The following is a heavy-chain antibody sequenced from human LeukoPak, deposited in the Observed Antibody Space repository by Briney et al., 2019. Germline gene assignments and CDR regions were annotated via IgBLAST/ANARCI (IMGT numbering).Heavy chain of an antibody. D-gene: IGHD6-13*01. CDR3: AKHRSSSSWAPFDY. V-gene: IGHV3-23*01. J-gene: IGHJ4*02. Sequence: PGGSLRLSCAASGFTFSSYVMNWVRQAPGKGLEWGSVISGGGGSTYYADSVKGRFTISTDNSKNTLYLQMNSLRAEDTAVYYCAKHRSSSSWAPFDYWGQGTLVTVSS. CDR1: GFTFSSYV. CDR2: ISGGGGST.